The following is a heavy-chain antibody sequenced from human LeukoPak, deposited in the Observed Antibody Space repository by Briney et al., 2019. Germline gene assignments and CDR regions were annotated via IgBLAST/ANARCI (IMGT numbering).Heavy chain of an antibody. V-gene: IGHV4-4*07. CDR3: ARDRGIGIVESRVAFDL. J-gene: IGHJ3*01. CDR1: GDSITGFD. D-gene: IGHD3-22*01. CDR2: IYIIEHT. Sequence: PPETLSLTCSVSGDSITGFDWSWVRQPAGKGLEWIGRIYIIEHTYSNPSLRGRVTISVDKSRNLVSLRLSSVAAADTGVYYCARDRGIGIVESRVAFDLWGQGTMVTVSS.